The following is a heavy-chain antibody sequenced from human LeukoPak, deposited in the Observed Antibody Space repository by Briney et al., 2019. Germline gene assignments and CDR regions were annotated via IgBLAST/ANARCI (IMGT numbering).Heavy chain of an antibody. D-gene: IGHD3-10*02. CDR1: GFTFSNYG. CDR2: ISSCGSTI. J-gene: IGHJ6*04. Sequence: GGSLRLSCVASGFTFSNYGMHWVRQAPGKGLEWVSYISSCGSTIYYADSVKGRFTISRDNAKNSLYLQMNSLRAEDTAVYYCAELGITMIGGVWGKGTTVTISS. CDR3: AELGITMIGGV. V-gene: IGHV3-48*04.